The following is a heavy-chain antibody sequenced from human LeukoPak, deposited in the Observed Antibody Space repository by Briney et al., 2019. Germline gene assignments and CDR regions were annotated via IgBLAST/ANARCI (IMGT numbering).Heavy chain of an antibody. V-gene: IGHV1-69*13. CDR1: GGAFSSXA. CDR3: ARAGITMVRGVLDP. J-gene: IGHJ5*02. Sequence: ASVKVSCKASGGAFSSXAIXXVRXXXXQGXXWXGGIIPIFGPANYAQKFQGRVTITADESTSTAYMELSSLRSEDTAVYYCARAGITMVRGVLDPWGQGTLVTVSS. D-gene: IGHD3-10*01. CDR2: IIPIFGPA.